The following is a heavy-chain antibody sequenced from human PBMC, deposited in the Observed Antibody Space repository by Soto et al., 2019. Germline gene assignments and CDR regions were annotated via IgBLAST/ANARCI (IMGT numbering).Heavy chain of an antibody. CDR2: INHTGST. Sequence: SETLSLTCAVYGGSFSSYYWSWIRQPPGKGLEWIGEINHTGSTKYHPSLNSRVTISVDTSTNQFSLKLSSLSSADTAVYYCARGSMAVYGSFDFWGQGTLVTVSS. V-gene: IGHV4-34*01. CDR3: ARGSMAVYGSFDF. J-gene: IGHJ4*02. D-gene: IGHD2-8*01. CDR1: GGSFSSYY.